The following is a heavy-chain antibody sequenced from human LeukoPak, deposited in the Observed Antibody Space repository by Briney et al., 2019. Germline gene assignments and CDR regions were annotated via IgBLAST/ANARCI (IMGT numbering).Heavy chain of an antibody. Sequence: AGGSLRLSCAASGFTFSDYYMSWIRQAPGKGLEWVSYISSSSSYTNYADSVKGRFTISRDNAKNSLYLQMNSLRAEDTAVYYCARARSYSGSYYFDYWGQGTLVTVSS. D-gene: IGHD1-26*01. J-gene: IGHJ4*02. CDR3: ARARSYSGSYYFDY. V-gene: IGHV3-11*05. CDR1: GFTFSDYY. CDR2: ISSSSSYT.